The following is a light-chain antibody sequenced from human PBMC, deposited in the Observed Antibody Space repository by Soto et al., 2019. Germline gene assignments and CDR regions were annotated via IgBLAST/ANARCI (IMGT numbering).Light chain of an antibody. CDR3: QHRSNWPLT. Sequence: EIVLQQSPGTLSLSPAERSSLSGRASQSVGSTYLAWYQQKPGQANRLLIYDASNRATGIPARFSGSGSGTDFTLTISSLEPEEFAVYYCQHRSNWPLTVGGGTKVDIK. CDR2: DAS. CDR1: QSVGSTY. J-gene: IGKJ4*01. V-gene: IGKV3D-20*02.